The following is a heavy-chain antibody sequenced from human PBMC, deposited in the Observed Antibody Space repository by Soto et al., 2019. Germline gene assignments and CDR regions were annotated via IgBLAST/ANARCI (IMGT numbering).Heavy chain of an antibody. J-gene: IGHJ1*01. CDR3: ARRGYCSGGSCYGRYFQH. D-gene: IGHD2-15*01. V-gene: IGHV1-8*01. CDR1: GYTFTSYD. CDR2: MNHNSGNT. Sequence: ASVKVSCKASGYTFTSYDINWVRQATGQGLEWMGWMNHNSGNTGYAQKFQGRVTMTRNTSISTAYMELSSLRSEDTAVYYCARRGYCSGGSCYGRYFQHWGQGTLVTVSS.